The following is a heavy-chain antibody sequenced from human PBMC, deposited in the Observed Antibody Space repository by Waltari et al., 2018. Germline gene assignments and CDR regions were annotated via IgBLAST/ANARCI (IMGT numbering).Heavy chain of an antibody. CDR1: GYSFTSYW. D-gene: IGHD2-15*01. V-gene: IGHV5-51*03. CDR2: IYPGDSDT. CDR3: ARSLGYCSGGSCYLEYFQH. J-gene: IGHJ1*01. Sequence: EVQLVQSGAEVKKPGESLKISCKGSGYSFTSYWLGWVRQMPGKGLEWMGIIYPGDSDTRYSPSFQGQVTISADKSISTAYLQWSSLKASDTAMYYCARSLGYCSGGSCYLEYFQHWGQGTLVTVSS.